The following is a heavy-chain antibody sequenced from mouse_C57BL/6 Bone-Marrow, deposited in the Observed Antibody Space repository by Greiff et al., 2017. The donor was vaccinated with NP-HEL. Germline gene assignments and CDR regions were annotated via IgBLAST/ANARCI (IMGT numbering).Heavy chain of an antibody. V-gene: IGHV3-8*01. D-gene: IGHD1-1*01. Sequence: VQLKQSGPGLAKPSQTLSLTCSVTGYSITSDYWNWIRKFPGNKLEYMGYISYSGSTYYNPSLKSRISITRDTSKNQYYLQLNSVTTEDTATYYCARYGNYGSSYRNWYFDVWGTGTTVTVSS. J-gene: IGHJ1*03. CDR1: GYSITSDY. CDR3: ARYGNYGSSYRNWYFDV. CDR2: ISYSGST.